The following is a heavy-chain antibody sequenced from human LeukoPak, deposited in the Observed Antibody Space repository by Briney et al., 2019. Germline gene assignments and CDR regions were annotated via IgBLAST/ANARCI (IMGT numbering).Heavy chain of an antibody. CDR1: GYSISNGYD. J-gene: IGHJ4*02. CDR2: IYHSGST. Sequence: SETLSLTCSVSGYSISNGYDWGWIRQPPGKGLEWIGNIYHSGSTYYNPFLKSRVTISVDTSKNQFSLKLSSVTAADTAVYYCAREYYAHDYWGQGTLVTVSS. V-gene: IGHV4-38-2*02. CDR3: AREYYAHDY. D-gene: IGHD2-2*01.